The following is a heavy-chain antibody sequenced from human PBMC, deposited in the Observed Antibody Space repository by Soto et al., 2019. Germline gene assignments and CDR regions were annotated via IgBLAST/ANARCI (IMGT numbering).Heavy chain of an antibody. CDR3: ARENWKLYYYDSSGYYPGDI. Sequence: SVKVSCKASGGTFSSYAISWVRQAPGQGLEWMGGIIPIFGTANYAQKFQGRVTITADKSTSTAYMELSSLRSEDTAVYYCARENWKLYYYDSSGYYPGDIWGQGTMVTVSS. CDR2: IIPIFGTA. D-gene: IGHD3-22*01. CDR1: GGTFSSYA. V-gene: IGHV1-69*06. J-gene: IGHJ3*02.